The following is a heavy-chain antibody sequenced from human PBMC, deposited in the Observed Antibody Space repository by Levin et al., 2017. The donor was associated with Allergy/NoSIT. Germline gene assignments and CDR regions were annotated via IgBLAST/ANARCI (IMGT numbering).Heavy chain of an antibody. D-gene: IGHD2-2*01. J-gene: IGHJ4*02. CDR3: ARRGRDCSSTKCYFYLDY. CDR1: GYSLINYW. CDR2: IYPGDSDT. V-gene: IGHV5-51*01. Sequence: GGSLRLSCKVSGYSLINYWIGWVRRMPGKGLEWVGIIYPGDSDTIYSPSFQGQVTISADNSITTAYLQWSSLKASDTATYYCARRGRDCSSTKCYFYLDYWGQGTRVTVSS.